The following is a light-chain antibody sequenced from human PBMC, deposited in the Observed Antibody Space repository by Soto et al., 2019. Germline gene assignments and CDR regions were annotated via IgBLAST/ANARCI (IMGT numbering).Light chain of an antibody. V-gene: IGKV3-11*01. J-gene: IGKJ3*01. CDR2: DAS. CDR1: QSVGSY. Sequence: EVVLTQSPATLSLSPGERATLSCRASQSVGSYLAWYQQKPGQAPRLLIYDASNRATGIPARFSGSGSGTDFTLTIVSLEPEDLAVYYCQQRSDWPATFGPGTKVDV. CDR3: QQRSDWPAT.